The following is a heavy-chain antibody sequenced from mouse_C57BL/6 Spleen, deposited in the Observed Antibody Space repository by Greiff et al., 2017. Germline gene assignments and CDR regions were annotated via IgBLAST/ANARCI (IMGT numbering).Heavy chain of an antibody. CDR3: ARVYYGSSYDWYFDV. Sequence: EVQLVESGPGLVKPSQSLSLTCSVTGYSITSGYYWNWIRQFPGNKLEWMGYISYDGSNNYNPSLKNRISITRDTSKNQFFLKLNSVTTEVTATYYCARVYYGSSYDWYFDVWGPGTTVTVSS. J-gene: IGHJ1*01. D-gene: IGHD1-1*01. V-gene: IGHV3-6*01. CDR1: GYSITSGYY. CDR2: ISYDGSN.